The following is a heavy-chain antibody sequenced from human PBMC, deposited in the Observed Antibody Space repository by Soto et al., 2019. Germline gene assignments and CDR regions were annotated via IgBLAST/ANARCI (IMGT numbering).Heavy chain of an antibody. D-gene: IGHD3-22*01. V-gene: IGHV3-21*01. CDR1: GFTFSSYS. Sequence: GGSLRLSCAASGFTFSSYSMNWVRQAPGKGLEWVSSISSSSSYIYYTDSVKGRFTISRDNAKNSLYLQMNSLRAEDTAVYYCASGDYYDSSGYYYIDNYWGQGTLVTVSS. J-gene: IGHJ4*02. CDR2: ISSSSSYI. CDR3: ASGDYYDSSGYYYIDNY.